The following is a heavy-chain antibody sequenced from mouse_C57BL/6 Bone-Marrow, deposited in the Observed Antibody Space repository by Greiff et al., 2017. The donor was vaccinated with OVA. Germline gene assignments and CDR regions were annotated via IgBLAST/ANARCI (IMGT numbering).Heavy chain of an antibody. J-gene: IGHJ2*01. D-gene: IGHD1-1*01. CDR1: GYTFTSYG. CDR2: IYPRSGNT. V-gene: IGHV1-81*01. Sequence: VMLVESGAELARPGASVKLSCKASGYTFTSYGISWVKQRTGQGLEWIGEIYPRSGNTYYNEKFKGKAKLTADKSSSTAYMELRSLTSEDSAVYFCAKDLYYYGSSYFDYWGQGTTLTVSS. CDR3: AKDLYYYGSSYFDY.